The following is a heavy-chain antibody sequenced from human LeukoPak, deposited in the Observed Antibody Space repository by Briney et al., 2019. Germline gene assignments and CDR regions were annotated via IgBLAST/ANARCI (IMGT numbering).Heavy chain of an antibody. D-gene: IGHD5-18*01. J-gene: IGHJ6*03. CDR1: GFTFSSYG. Sequence: GGSLRLSCAASGFTFSSYGMHWVRQAPGKGLEWVAFTRFDGSNKYYADSVEGRFTISRDNSKNTLYLQMNSLRTEDTAVYYCARDDRLRGYSCVDGFGYYYYYMDVWGKGTTVTVSS. CDR3: ARDDRLRGYSCVDGFGYYYYYMDV. V-gene: IGHV3-30*02. CDR2: TRFDGSNK.